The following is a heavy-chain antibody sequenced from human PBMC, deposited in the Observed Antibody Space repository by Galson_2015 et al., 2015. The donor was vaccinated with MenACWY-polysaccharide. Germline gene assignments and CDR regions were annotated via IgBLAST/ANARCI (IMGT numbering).Heavy chain of an antibody. Sequence: SLRLSCAASGFTFSDYDMHWVRQPTGKGLEWVSAIDTVGATYYPGSVKDRFTISRENAKNSLYLEIDSLRAGDTAVYYCAREERGCPGGDCYLELDRWGQGVLVTVSS. V-gene: IGHV3-13*01. J-gene: IGHJ5*02. D-gene: IGHD2-21*02. CDR3: AREERGCPGGDCYLELDR. CDR2: IDTVGAT. CDR1: GFTFSDYD.